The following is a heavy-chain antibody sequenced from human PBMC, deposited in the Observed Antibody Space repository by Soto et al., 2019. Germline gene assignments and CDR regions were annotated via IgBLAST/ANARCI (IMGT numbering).Heavy chain of an antibody. D-gene: IGHD2-2*01. CDR2: ISGYNGNT. CDR3: ARDRGVVTSGSAYYFDY. Sequence: QVQLVQSGPEVKKPGASVKVSCKATGYTFRSYGVTWVRQAPGQGLEWMGWISGYNGNTEYAQKLQGRVTMTTDTSTSTVYMELRSLGSADTAVYYCARDRGVVTSGSAYYFDYWGQETLVTVSS. CDR1: GYTFRSYG. V-gene: IGHV1-18*01. J-gene: IGHJ4*02.